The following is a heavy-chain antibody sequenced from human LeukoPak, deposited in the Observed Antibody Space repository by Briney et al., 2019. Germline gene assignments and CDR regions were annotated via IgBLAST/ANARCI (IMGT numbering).Heavy chain of an antibody. D-gene: IGHD2-2*01. Sequence: SETLSLTCAVYGGSFSGYYWSWIRQPPGKGLEWIGEINHSGSTNYNPSLKSRVTISVDTSKNQFSLKLSSVTAADTAVYYCARGSVNYCSSTSSSGAFDIWGQGTMVTVSS. V-gene: IGHV4-34*01. J-gene: IGHJ3*02. CDR2: INHSGST. CDR3: ARGSVNYCSSTSSSGAFDI. CDR1: GGSFSGYY.